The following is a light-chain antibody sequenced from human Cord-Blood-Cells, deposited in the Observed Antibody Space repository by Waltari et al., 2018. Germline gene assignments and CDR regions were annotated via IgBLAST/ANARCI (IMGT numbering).Light chain of an antibody. CDR2: GAS. Sequence: EIVLTQSPGTLSLSPGERATLSCRASQSVSSSYLAWYQQKPGQAPRLLIYGASSRATGSPDRCSGSGSATDFTLTISRLEPEDVAVYYCQQYGSSPWTFGQGTKVEIK. CDR3: QQYGSSPWT. V-gene: IGKV3-20*01. CDR1: QSVSSSY. J-gene: IGKJ1*01.